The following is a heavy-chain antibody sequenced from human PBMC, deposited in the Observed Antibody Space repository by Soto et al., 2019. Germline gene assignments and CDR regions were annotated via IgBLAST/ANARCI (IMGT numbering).Heavy chain of an antibody. V-gene: IGHV3-53*01. Sequence: EVQLVESGGGLIQPGGSLRLSSAASGVTVNTNYMSWVRQSPGKGLEWVSLIESGGSIYYADSVKGRFTISRDNFKNTLSLQMNSLRVEDTAVYYCASTTVWKDAFEIWGQGTLVSVSS. D-gene: IGHD3-16*01. CDR1: GVTVNTNY. CDR3: ASTTVWKDAFEI. CDR2: IESGGSI. J-gene: IGHJ3*02.